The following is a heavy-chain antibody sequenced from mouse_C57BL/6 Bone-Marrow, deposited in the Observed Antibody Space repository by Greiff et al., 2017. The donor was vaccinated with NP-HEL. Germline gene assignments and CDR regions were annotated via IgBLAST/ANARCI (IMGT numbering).Heavy chain of an antibody. V-gene: IGHV14-3*01. CDR1: GFNIKNTY. CDR3: ASLPIYYGYDGGDY. CDR2: IDPANGNT. D-gene: IGHD2-2*01. J-gene: IGHJ2*01. Sequence: EVQLQQSVAELVRPGASVKLSCTASGFNIKNTYMHWVKQRPEQGLEWIGRIDPANGNTKYAPKFQGKANITADKSSNTAYLQLSTLTSEDTAIYYCASLPIYYGYDGGDYWGQGTTLTVSS.